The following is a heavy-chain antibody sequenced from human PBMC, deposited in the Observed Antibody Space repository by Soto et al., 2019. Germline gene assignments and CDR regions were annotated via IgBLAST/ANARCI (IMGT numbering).Heavy chain of an antibody. CDR2: INAGNGNT. J-gene: IGHJ4*02. V-gene: IGHV1-3*01. D-gene: IGHD5-18*01. CDR3: ASEVGDTAMVFDY. Sequence: QVQLVQSGAEVKKPGASVKVSCKASGYTFTSYAMHWVRQAPGQRLEWMGWINAGNGNTKYSQKIQGRVTITRDTSASTAYMELSSLRSEDTAVYYCASEVGDTAMVFDYWGQGTLVTVSS. CDR1: GYTFTSYA.